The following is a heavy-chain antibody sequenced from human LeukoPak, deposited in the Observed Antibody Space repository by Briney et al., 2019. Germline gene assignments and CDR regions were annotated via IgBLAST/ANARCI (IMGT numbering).Heavy chain of an antibody. CDR2: INSDGSST. CDR1: GFTFSSYW. V-gene: IGHV3-74*01. J-gene: IGHJ4*02. D-gene: IGHD6-13*01. Sequence: GGSLRLSCAASGFTFSSYWMHWVRQAPGKGLVWVSRINSDGSSTSYADSVKGRFTISRDNAKNTLYLQMNSLRAEDTALYYCAKAQQLVPLGYWGQGTLVTVSS. CDR3: AKAQQLVPLGY.